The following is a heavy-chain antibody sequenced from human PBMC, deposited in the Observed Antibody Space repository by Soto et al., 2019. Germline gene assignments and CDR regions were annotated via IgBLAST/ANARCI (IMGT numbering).Heavy chain of an antibody. CDR3: ARDRGRPDLRDTHYYDSSDLDYGMDV. D-gene: IGHD3-22*01. J-gene: IGHJ6*02. Sequence: EVRLVESGGGLVQPGGSLTLSCAASGFTFSSYWMTWVRQAPGKGLEWVANINQDGSEKYYMNSMKGRFTIHRDNDKNSLLLQLNSTTAADTAVYYFARDRGRPDLRDTHYYDSSDLDYGMDVWGQGTTVTVSS. CDR1: GFTFSSYW. V-gene: IGHV3-7*01. CDR2: INQDGSEK.